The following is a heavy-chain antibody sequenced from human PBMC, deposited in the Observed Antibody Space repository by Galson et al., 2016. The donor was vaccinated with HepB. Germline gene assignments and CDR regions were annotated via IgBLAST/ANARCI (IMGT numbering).Heavy chain of an antibody. V-gene: IGHV3-74*01. Sequence: SLRLSCAASGFTFSSYWMHWVRQAPGKGLVWVSRIKSDGSTTSYADSVKGRFTTSRDNAKNTLYLQMNSLRAEDMAVYFCARDTTYYDSGSYFDAFDTWGQGTMVTVSS. J-gene: IGHJ3*02. CDR3: ARDTTYYDSGSYFDAFDT. D-gene: IGHD3-10*01. CDR1: GFTFSSYW. CDR2: IKSDGSTT.